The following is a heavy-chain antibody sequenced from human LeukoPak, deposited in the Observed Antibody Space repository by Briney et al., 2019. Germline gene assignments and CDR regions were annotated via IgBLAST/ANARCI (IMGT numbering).Heavy chain of an antibody. CDR2: INPSGGST. V-gene: IGHV1-46*01. D-gene: IGHD3-9*01. Sequence: ASVKVSCKASGYTFTSYYMHWVRQAPGQGLEWMGIINPSGGSTSYAQKLQGRVTMTTDTSTSTAYMELRSLRSDDTAVYYCARDGRYDILTGYYPNWFDPWGQGTLVTVSS. CDR1: GYTFTSYY. J-gene: IGHJ5*02. CDR3: ARDGRYDILTGYYPNWFDP.